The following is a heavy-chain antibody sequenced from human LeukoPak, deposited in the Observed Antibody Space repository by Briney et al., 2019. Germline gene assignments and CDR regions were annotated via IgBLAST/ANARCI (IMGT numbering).Heavy chain of an antibody. CDR1: GIAFSSYA. CDR3: AKGSDYGDYIFKC. CDR2: ISGAGTTT. J-gene: IGHJ4*02. Sequence: GGSLRLSCAASGIAFSSYAMSWVRQAPGKGLEWVSGISGAGTTTYYADSVKGRFTISRDNSENTLSLQMNSLRAEDTALYYCAKGSDYGDYIFKCWGQGTQVTVSS. V-gene: IGHV3-23*01. D-gene: IGHD4-17*01.